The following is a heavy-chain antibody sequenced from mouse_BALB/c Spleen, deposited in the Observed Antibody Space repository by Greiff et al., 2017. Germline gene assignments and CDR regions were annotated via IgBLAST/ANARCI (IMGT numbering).Heavy chain of an antibody. J-gene: IGHJ2*01. V-gene: IGHV5-9-4*01. D-gene: IGHD1-1*01. CDR2: ISSGGSYT. CDR3: ARVGLRYFDY. Sequence: EVQRVESGGGLVKPGGSLKLSCAASGFTFSSYAMSWVRQSPEKRLEWVAEISSGGSYTYYPDTVTGRFTISRDNAKNTLYLEMSSLRSEDTAMYYCARVGLRYFDYWGQGTTLTVSS. CDR1: GFTFSSYA.